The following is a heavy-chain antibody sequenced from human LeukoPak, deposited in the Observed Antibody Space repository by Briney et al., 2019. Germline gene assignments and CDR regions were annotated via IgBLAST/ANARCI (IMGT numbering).Heavy chain of an antibody. CDR1: GFTFSSYA. D-gene: IGHD2-2*01. V-gene: IGHV3-23*01. CDR2: LSGSGAST. CDR3: AKDIVVVPASTALWDY. Sequence: PGGSLRLSCAASGFTFSSYAMTWVRQAPGKGLEWVSALSGSGASTYYADSVKGRFTISRDNPKNTLYLQMNSLRAEDTAIYYCAKDIVVVPASTALWDYWGQGTLVTVSS. J-gene: IGHJ4*02.